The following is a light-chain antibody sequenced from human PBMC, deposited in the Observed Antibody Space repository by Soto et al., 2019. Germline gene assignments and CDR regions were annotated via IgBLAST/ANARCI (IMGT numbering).Light chain of an antibody. V-gene: IGKV3-20*01. J-gene: IGKJ1*01. Sequence: EIVLTQSPGTLSLSPGERATLSCRASQSVSSSFLAWYQQKPGQAPRLLIYGASSRATGIPDRYSGRGSGTDFTLIISRLEPEDFAVYYCQQYESSPWTFGQGTKVEIK. CDR2: GAS. CDR3: QQYESSPWT. CDR1: QSVSSSF.